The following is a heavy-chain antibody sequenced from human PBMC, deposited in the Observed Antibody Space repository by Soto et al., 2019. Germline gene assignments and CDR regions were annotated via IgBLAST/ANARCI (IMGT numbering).Heavy chain of an antibody. CDR2: ISYDGSNK. CDR3: AKDRLGSGSYFVYGDWFDS. CDR1: GFTFSTYG. Sequence: QVQLVESGGGVVQPGKSLRLSCAASGFTFSTYGMHWVRQAPGKGLEWVAVISYDGSNKYYADSVKGRFTISRDNSKNTLYLQMNSLRTEDTAMYYCAKDRLGSGSYFVYGDWFDSWGQGTRVTVSS. J-gene: IGHJ5*01. D-gene: IGHD6-19*01. V-gene: IGHV3-30*18.